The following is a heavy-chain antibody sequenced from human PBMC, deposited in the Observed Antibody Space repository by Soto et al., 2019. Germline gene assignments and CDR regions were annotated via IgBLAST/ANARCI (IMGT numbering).Heavy chain of an antibody. Sequence: QITLKESGPPLVKPTQTLTLTCTFSGFSFGVSGVGVGWIRQPPGRALEWLGLVFWNDDKRYSPSLESRLTLTKDPSNNQVVLTVTNLDPGDTGTYYCARAYTYDFDHWGQGTLVTVSS. J-gene: IGHJ4*02. CDR2: VFWNDDK. D-gene: IGHD2-21*01. CDR1: GFSFGVSGVG. V-gene: IGHV2-5*01. CDR3: ARAYTYDFDH.